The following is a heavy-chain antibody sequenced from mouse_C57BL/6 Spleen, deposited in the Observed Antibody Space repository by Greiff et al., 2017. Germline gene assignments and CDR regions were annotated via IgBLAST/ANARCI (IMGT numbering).Heavy chain of an antibody. CDR3: ARGYYGSSPYAMDY. CDR1: GYTFTSYW. Sequence: QVQLQQPGAELVRPGSSVKLSCKASGYTFTSYWMHWVKQRPIQGLEWIGNIDPSDSETHYNQKFKDKATLTVDTSSSTAYMQLSSLPSEGSAVYYCARGYYGSSPYAMDYWGQGTSVTVSS. J-gene: IGHJ4*01. CDR2: IDPSDSET. V-gene: IGHV1-52*01. D-gene: IGHD1-1*01.